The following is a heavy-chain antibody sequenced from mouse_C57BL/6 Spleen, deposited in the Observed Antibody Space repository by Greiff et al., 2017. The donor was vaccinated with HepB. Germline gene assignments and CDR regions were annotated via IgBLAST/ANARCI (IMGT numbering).Heavy chain of an antibody. D-gene: IGHD2-5*01. CDR2: INPSSGYT. CDR1: GYTFTSYW. CDR3: ALYYSNLAWFAY. Sequence: QVQLKESGAELAKPGASVKLSCKASGYTFTSYWMHWVKQRPGQGLEWIGYINPSSGYTKYNQKFKDKATLTADKSSSTAYMQLSSLTYEDSAVYYCALYYSNLAWFAYWGQGTLVTVSA. J-gene: IGHJ3*01. V-gene: IGHV1-7*01.